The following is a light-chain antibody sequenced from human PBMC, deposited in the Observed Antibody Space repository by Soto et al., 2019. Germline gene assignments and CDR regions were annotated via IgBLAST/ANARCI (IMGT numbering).Light chain of an antibody. J-gene: IGLJ2*01. CDR1: SSDVGGYNY. CDR3: TSYAGSNNLV. V-gene: IGLV2-8*01. Sequence: QSALTQPPSASGSPGQSVTISCTGTSSDVGGYNYVCWYQQYPGKAPKLMIYEVNKRPSGVPDRFAGSKSGNTASLTVSGLQAEDEADYYCTSYAGSNNLVFGGGTKVTVL. CDR2: EVN.